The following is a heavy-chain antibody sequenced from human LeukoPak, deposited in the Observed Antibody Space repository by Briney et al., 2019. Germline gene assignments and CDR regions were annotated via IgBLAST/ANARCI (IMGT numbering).Heavy chain of an antibody. J-gene: IGHJ4*02. V-gene: IGHV3-49*04. Sequence: GGSLRLSCTPSGFTFGDYAMSWVRQAPGKGREWVGFIGSKAYGGTTEYAASVKGRFSISRGDPNSFAYLQMNSLKTEDTAVYYCTSFHYYDSSGSLDYWGQGTLVTVSS. D-gene: IGHD3-22*01. CDR3: TSFHYYDSSGSLDY. CDR2: IGSKAYGGTT. CDR1: GFTFGDYA.